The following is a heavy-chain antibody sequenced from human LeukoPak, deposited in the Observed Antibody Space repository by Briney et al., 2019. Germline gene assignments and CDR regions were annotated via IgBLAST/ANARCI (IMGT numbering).Heavy chain of an antibody. D-gene: IGHD6-19*01. CDR2: IYHSGST. V-gene: IGHV4-38-2*02. Sequence: SETLSLTCTVSGYSISSGYYWGWIRQPPGKGLEWIGSIYHSGSTYYNPSLKSRVTISVDTSKNQFSLKLSSVTAADTAVYYCARDPSGIAVAGDWYFDLWGRGTLVTVFS. CDR1: GYSISSGYY. J-gene: IGHJ2*01. CDR3: ARDPSGIAVAGDWYFDL.